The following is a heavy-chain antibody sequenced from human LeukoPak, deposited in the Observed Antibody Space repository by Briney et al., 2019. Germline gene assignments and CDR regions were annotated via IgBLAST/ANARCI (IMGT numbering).Heavy chain of an antibody. CDR1: GFTFSSYN. D-gene: IGHD1-26*01. J-gene: IGHJ4*02. CDR2: ISGSGGST. V-gene: IGHV3-23*01. Sequence: GGSLRLSCAASGFTFSSYNMNWVRQAPGKGLEWVSAISGSGGSTYYADSVKGRFTISRDNSKNTLYLQMNSLRAEDTAVYYCAKDALYSGSYSCFDYWGQGTLVTVSS. CDR3: AKDALYSGSYSCFDY.